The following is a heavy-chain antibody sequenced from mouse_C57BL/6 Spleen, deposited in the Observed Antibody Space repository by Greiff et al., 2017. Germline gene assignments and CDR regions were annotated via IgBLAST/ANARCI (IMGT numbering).Heavy chain of an antibody. D-gene: IGHD2-1*01. CDR1: GFSLTSYG. Sequence: QVQLQQSGPGLVAPSQSLSITCTVSGFSLTSYGVYWVRQSPGKGLEWPGVIWGVGSTNYNSALKSRLSISKDNSKSQVFLKMNSLQTDDTAMYDCASEGGNYEAWFAYWGQGTLVTVSA. CDR2: IWGVGST. CDR3: ASEGGNYEAWFAY. V-gene: IGHV2-6*01. J-gene: IGHJ3*01.